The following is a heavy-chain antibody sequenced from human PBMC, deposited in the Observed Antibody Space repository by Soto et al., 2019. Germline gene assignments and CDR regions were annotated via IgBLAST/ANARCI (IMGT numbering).Heavy chain of an antibody. CDR3: VSRIPSWVFDY. CDR2: MYAGGDT. Sequence: RGSLRLSCGASGLSVSDNYMGWVRQAPGRGLGWVSVMYAGGDTHYADSVKGRFTISRDKSENTLYLQMNSLRDEDTGVYFCVSRIPSWVFDYWGLGTLVTVSS. D-gene: IGHD2-21*01. J-gene: IGHJ4*01. CDR1: GLSVSDNY. V-gene: IGHV3-53*01.